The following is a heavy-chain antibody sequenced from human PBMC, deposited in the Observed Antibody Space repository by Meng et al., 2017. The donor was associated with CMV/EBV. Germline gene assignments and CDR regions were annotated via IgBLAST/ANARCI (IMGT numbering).Heavy chain of an antibody. D-gene: IGHD3-3*01. CDR2: TYYRSKWYN. CDR1: GDSVSSHSAA. V-gene: IGHV6-1*01. CDR3: ARDFRAVPVLRFLEWSSYGMDV. J-gene: IGHJ6*02. Sequence: SQTLSLTGAISGDSVSSHSAAWNWIRQSPSRGLEWLGRTYYRSKWYNDYAVSVKSRITINPDTSKNQFSLQLNSVTPEDTAVYYCARDFRAVPVLRFLEWSSYGMDVWGQGTTVTVSS.